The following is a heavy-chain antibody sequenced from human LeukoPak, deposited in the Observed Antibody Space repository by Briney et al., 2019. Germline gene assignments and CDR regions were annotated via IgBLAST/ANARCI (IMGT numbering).Heavy chain of an antibody. CDR2: IYYSGST. V-gene: IGHV4-30-4*08. Sequence: SETLSLTCTVSGGSISSGGYYWSWIRQHPGKGLEWIGYIYYSGSTYYNPSLKSRVTISVDTSKNQFSLKLSSVTAADTAVYYCASDPDYGDYEGIAFDIWGQGTMVTVSS. J-gene: IGHJ3*02. CDR1: GGSISSGGYY. D-gene: IGHD4-17*01. CDR3: ASDPDYGDYEGIAFDI.